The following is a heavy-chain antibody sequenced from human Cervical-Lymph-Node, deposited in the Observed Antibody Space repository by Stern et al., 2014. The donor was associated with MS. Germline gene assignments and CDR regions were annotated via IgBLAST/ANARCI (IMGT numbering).Heavy chain of an antibody. Sequence: EVHLVESGAEVQQPGASLKISCKGSGYSFATYWIGWVRPMPGKGLEWMGIIYPGDADTRYSPSFQGQGTISAEKSISTAYLHWSSLKASDTAMYYCARPGDDTAKYGLDVWGQGTTVTVSS. CDR1: GYSFATYW. J-gene: IGHJ6*02. V-gene: IGHV5-51*03. D-gene: IGHD5-18*01. CDR2: IYPGDADT. CDR3: ARPGDDTAKYGLDV.